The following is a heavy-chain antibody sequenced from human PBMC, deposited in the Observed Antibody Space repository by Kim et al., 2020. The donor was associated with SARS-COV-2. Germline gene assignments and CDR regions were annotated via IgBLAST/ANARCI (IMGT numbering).Heavy chain of an antibody. CDR3: ARGPRLWFGESPRNWFDP. D-gene: IGHD3-10*01. Sequence: SETLSLTCAVYGGSFSGYYWSWIRQPPGKGLEWIGEINHSGSTNYNPSLKSRVTISVDTSKNQFSLKLSSVTAADTAVYYCARGPRLWFGESPRNWFDPWGQGTLVTVSS. CDR1: GGSFSGYY. V-gene: IGHV4-34*01. J-gene: IGHJ5*02. CDR2: INHSGST.